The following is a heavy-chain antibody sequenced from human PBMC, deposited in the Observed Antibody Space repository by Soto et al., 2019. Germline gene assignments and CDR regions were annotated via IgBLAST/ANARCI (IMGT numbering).Heavy chain of an antibody. J-gene: IGHJ6*02. CDR2: ISYDESNK. V-gene: IGHV3-30*18. Sequence: QVQLVESGGGVVQPGRSLRLSCAASGFTFSSYGMHWVRQAPGKGLEWVAVISYDESNKYYADSVKGRFTISRDNSKNTLYLQMNSLRAEDTAVYYCAKDTQTWLRRGMDVWGQGTTVTVSS. CDR1: GFTFSSYG. D-gene: IGHD5-12*01. CDR3: AKDTQTWLRRGMDV.